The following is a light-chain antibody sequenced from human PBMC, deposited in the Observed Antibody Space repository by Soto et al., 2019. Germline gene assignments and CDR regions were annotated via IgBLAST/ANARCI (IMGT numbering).Light chain of an antibody. J-gene: IGLJ1*01. CDR2: EVS. CDR3: SSYTSSSTPYV. V-gene: IGLV2-14*01. CDR1: SSDVGGYDY. Sequence: QSVLPQPASVSGSPGQSITISCTGTSSDVGGYDYVSWYQQHPGKAPKLMIYEVSNRPSGVSNRFSGSKSGNTASLTISGLQAEDEADYYCSSYTSSSTPYVFGPGTKVTVL.